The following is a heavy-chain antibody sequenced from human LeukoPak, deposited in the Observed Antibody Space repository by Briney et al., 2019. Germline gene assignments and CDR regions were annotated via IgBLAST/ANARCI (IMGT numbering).Heavy chain of an antibody. CDR2: ISRSGSS. D-gene: IGHD3-10*01. CDR3: ARKLWFGGALDI. V-gene: IGHV4-34*01. CDR1: GGSFSGYY. J-gene: IGHJ3*02. Sequence: AETLSLTCAVYGGSFSGYYWSWVRQAPGKGLEWIGEISRSGSSNYNPSLESRCTISVDTSKNQFSLKLSPVTDADTAVYYGARKLWFGGALDIWGQGTLVTVSS.